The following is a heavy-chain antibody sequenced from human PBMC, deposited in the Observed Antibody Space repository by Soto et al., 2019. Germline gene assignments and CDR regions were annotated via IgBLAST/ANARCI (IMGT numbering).Heavy chain of an antibody. CDR2: IKQDGSEK. D-gene: IGHD2-21*01. Sequence: PGGSLRLSCAASGFTFSSYWMSWVRQAPGKGLEWVANIKQDGSEKYYVDSVKGRFTISRDNAKNSLYLQMNSLRAEDTAVYYCARDPSIVVVIAKTYYYYGMDVWGQGTTVTVSS. J-gene: IGHJ6*02. CDR3: ARDPSIVVVIAKTYYYYGMDV. V-gene: IGHV3-7*01. CDR1: GFTFSSYW.